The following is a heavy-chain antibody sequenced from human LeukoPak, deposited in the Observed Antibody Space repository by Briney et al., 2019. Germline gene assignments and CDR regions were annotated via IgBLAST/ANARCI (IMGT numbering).Heavy chain of an antibody. CDR3: ASSVGSTDY. J-gene: IGHJ4*02. V-gene: IGHV4-34*01. D-gene: IGHD1-26*01. CDR2: INHRGST. CDR1: GKPLSKYY. Sequence: SETLSLTCAVYGKPLSKYYWTWIRQSPGKGLEWIGEINHRGSTNLNPSLKSRVTLSVDTSKHQFSLKLTSMTAADAAVYYCASSVGSTDYWGQGTLVTVSS.